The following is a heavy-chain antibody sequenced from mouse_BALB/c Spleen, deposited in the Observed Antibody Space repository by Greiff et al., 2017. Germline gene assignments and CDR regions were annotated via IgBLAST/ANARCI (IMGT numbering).Heavy chain of an antibody. V-gene: IGHV1S81*02. J-gene: IGHJ2*01. CDR3: ARPRIYYGYDPGYFDY. Sequence: VQLQQSGAELVKPGASVKLSCKASGYTFTSYWMHWVKQRPGQGLEWIGEINPSNGRTNYNEKFKSKATLTVDKSSSTAYMQLSSLTSEDSAVYYCARPRIYYGYDPGYFDYWGQGTTLTVSS. CDR2: INPSNGRT. D-gene: IGHD2-2*01. CDR1: GYTFTSYW.